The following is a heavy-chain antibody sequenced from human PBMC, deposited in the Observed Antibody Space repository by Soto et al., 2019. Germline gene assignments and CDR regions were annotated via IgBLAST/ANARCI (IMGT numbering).Heavy chain of an antibody. CDR1: GFTFSSYA. D-gene: IGHD1-26*01. Sequence: EVQLVESGGGLVQPGGSLRLSCAASGFTFSSYAMHWVRQAPGKGLEYVSAISSNGGSTYYANSVKGRFTISRDNSKNTLYLQMGSVRAEDMAGYYCASWEILGAFDIWGQGTMVTVSS. V-gene: IGHV3-64*01. J-gene: IGHJ3*02. CDR2: ISSNGGST. CDR3: ASWEILGAFDI.